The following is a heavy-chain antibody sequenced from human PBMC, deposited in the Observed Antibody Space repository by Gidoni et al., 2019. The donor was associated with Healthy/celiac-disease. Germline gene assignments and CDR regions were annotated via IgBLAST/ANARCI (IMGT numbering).Heavy chain of an antibody. CDR3: AREYCGGDCYPDY. V-gene: IGHV4-61*02. CDR1: GGSISRGSYY. CDR2: IYTSGST. J-gene: IGHJ4*02. Sequence: QVQLQASGPGLVKPSQTLSLTCTVSGGSISRGSYYWSWIRQPAGKGLEWIGRIYTSGSTNYNPSLKSRVTISVDTSKNQFSLKLSSVTAADTAVYYCAREYCGGDCYPDYWGQGTLVTVSS. D-gene: IGHD2-21*02.